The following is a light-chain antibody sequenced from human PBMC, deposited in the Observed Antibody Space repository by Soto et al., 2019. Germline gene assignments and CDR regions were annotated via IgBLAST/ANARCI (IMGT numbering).Light chain of an antibody. CDR1: SSDVGGYNY. CDR3: TSYTANKTPL. J-gene: IGLJ2*01. Sequence: QSALTQPASVSGSPGQSITISCTGTSSDVGGYNYVSWYQQHPGKAPKLMIYDVSSRPSGVSNRFAGSKSGNTAPLIISGLLAEDEADYYCTSYTANKTPLFGGGTKLTVL. V-gene: IGLV2-14*03. CDR2: DVS.